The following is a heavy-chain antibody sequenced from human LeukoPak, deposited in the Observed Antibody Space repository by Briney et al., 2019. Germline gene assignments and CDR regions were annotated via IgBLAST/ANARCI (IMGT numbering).Heavy chain of an antibody. CDR3: VRVGRTSCSDY. CDR1: GFTFSTYW. Sequence: GGSLRLSCAASGFTFSTYWMSWVRQAPGKGLEWVANIKRDGSEKYYVDSVKGRFTISRDNTKNSLYLQMNSLRAEDTAVYYCVRVGRTSCSDYWGQGTLVTVSS. J-gene: IGHJ4*02. V-gene: IGHV3-7*01. D-gene: IGHD2-2*01. CDR2: IKRDGSEK.